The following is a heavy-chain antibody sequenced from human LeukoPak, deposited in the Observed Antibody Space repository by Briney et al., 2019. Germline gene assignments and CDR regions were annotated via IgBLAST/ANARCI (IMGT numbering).Heavy chain of an antibody. J-gene: IGHJ6*03. CDR2: IRSKAYGGTT. CDR1: GFTFGDYA. V-gene: IGHV3-49*04. CDR3: IRAAVAKTTVTTRLVRYYMDV. D-gene: IGHD4-17*01. Sequence: PGGSLRLSCTASGFTFGDYAMSWVRQAPGKGLEWVGFIRSKAYGGTTEYAASVKGRFTISRDDSKSIAYLQMNSLKTEDTAVYYCIRAAVAKTTVTTRLVRYYMDVWGKGTTVTVSS.